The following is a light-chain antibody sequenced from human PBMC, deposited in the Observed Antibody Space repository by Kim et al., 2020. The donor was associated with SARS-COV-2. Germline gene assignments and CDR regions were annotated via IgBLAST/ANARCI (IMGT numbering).Light chain of an antibody. J-gene: IGKJ2*01. V-gene: IGKV4-1*01. CDR3: QQYYSTPQT. CDR2: WAS. CDR1: QSVLYSSNNKNY. Sequence: DIVMTQSPDSLAVSLGERATINCKSSQSVLYSSNNKNYLAWYQQKPGQPPKLLIYWASTRESGVPDRFSGSGSGTDFTLTISRLQAEDVAVYYCQQYYSTPQTFGQGTKLEI.